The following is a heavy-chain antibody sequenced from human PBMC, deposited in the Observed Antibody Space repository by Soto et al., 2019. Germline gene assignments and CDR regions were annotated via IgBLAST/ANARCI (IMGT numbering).Heavy chain of an antibody. D-gene: IGHD3-10*01. V-gene: IGHV3-33*01. CDR2: IWYDGSNK. Sequence: GGSLRLSCAASGFTFSSYGMHWVRQAPGKGLEWVAVIWYDGSNKYYADSVKGRFTISRDNSKNTLYLQMNSLRAEDTAVYYCARDTNYLGYYYCYGMDVWGRGTTVTVSS. CDR3: ARDTNYLGYYYCYGMDV. J-gene: IGHJ6*02. CDR1: GFTFSSYG.